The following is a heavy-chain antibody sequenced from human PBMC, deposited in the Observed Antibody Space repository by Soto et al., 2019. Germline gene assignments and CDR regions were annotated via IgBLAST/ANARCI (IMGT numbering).Heavy chain of an antibody. J-gene: IGHJ4*02. CDR3: ARLYSGSRFVY. CDR2: INPSIGST. CDR1: GYTFNTYN. V-gene: IGHV1-46*02. D-gene: IGHD1-26*01. Sequence: ASVKVSCKASGYTFNTYNMYWVRQAPGQGLEWMGVINPSIGSTNYAQKFQGRVIMTRDTSTSTVYMELSTLRSDDTAVYYCARLYSGSRFVYGGQGTLVTVSS.